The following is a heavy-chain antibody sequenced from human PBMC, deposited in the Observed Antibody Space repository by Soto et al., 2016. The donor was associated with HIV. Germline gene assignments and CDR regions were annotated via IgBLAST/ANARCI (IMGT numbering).Heavy chain of an antibody. CDR1: GFTFSDHY. J-gene: IGHJ3*02. CDR2: TRNKANSYTT. D-gene: IGHD7-27*01. V-gene: IGHV3-72*01. Sequence: EVQLVESGGGLVQPGGSLRLSCAASGFTFSDHYMDWVRQAPGKGLEWVGRTRNKANSYTTEYAASVKGRFTISRDDSKNSLYLQMNSLKTEDTAVYYCARVPYWGPGAFDIWGQGTMVTVSS. CDR3: ARVPYWGPGAFDI.